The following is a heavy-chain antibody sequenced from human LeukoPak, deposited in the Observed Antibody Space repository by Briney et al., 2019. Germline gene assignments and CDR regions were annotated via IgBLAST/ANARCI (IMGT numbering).Heavy chain of an antibody. V-gene: IGHV4-30-2*01. CDR1: GGSISSGDNS. D-gene: IGHD5-24*01. CDR2: INHSGST. J-gene: IGHJ4*02. CDR3: ARGSGGYNSTFDY. Sequence: SQTLSLTCAVSGGSISSGDNSWSWLRQPPGRGLEWIGEINHSGSTNYNPSLKSRVTISVDTSKNQFSPKLSSVTAADTAVYYCARGSGGYNSTFDYWGQGTLVTVSS.